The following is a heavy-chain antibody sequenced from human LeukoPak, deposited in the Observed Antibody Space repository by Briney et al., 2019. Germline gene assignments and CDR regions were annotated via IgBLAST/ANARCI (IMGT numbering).Heavy chain of an antibody. Sequence: PGGSLRLSCAASGFTFSSYAMSWVRQAPGKGLEWVSAISGSGGSTYHADSVKGRFTISRDNSKNTLYLQMNSLRAEDTAVYYCAKDRRCSGGSCYSWVSWGQGTLVTVSS. CDR2: ISGSGGST. V-gene: IGHV3-23*01. J-gene: IGHJ4*02. D-gene: IGHD2-15*01. CDR1: GFTFSSYA. CDR3: AKDRRCSGGSCYSWVS.